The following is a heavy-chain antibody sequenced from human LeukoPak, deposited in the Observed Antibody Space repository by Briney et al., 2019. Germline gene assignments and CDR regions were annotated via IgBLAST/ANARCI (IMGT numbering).Heavy chain of an antibody. V-gene: IGHV1-2*06. Sequence: ASVKVSCKASGYTFTDYYMHWVRQAPGQGLEWMGRINPKSDGTNYAQKFQGRVTMTRDTSISTAYMELSRLRSDDTAVYYCASESNYYGSGSYYNGVWFDPWGQGTLVTASS. CDR2: INPKSDGT. J-gene: IGHJ5*02. CDR3: ASESNYYGSGSYYNGVWFDP. CDR1: GYTFTDYY. D-gene: IGHD3-10*01.